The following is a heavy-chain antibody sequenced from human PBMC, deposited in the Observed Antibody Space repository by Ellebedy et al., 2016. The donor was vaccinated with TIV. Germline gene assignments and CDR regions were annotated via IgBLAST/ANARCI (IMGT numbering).Heavy chain of an antibody. CDR3: ARLVGAISAVLSKQFDY. D-gene: IGHD1-26*01. J-gene: IGHJ4*02. CDR1: GYTFTSYG. Sequence: ASVKVSCKASGYTFTSYGISWVRQAPGQGLEWMGWISSYNGKTNYTQKFQGRVTMTTDTSTSTAYMELRSLRSDDTAVYYCARLVGAISAVLSKQFDYWGQGTLVTVSS. CDR2: ISSYNGKT. V-gene: IGHV1-18*01.